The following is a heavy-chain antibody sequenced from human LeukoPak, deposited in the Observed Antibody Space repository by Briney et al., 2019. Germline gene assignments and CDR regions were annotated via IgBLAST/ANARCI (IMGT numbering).Heavy chain of an antibody. D-gene: IGHD6-6*01. Sequence: GGSLRLSRAASGFTFSSYSMNWVRQAPGKGLEWVSSISSSSSYIYYADSVKGRFTISRDNAKNSLYLQMNSLRAEDTAVYYCARVVLSMAYFDSWGQGTLVTVSS. CDR2: ISSSSSYI. J-gene: IGHJ4*02. CDR3: ARVVLSMAYFDS. CDR1: GFTFSSYS. V-gene: IGHV3-21*01.